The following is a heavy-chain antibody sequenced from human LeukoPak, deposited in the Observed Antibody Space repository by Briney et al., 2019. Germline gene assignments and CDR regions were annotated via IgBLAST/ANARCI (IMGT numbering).Heavy chain of an antibody. J-gene: IGHJ4*02. D-gene: IGHD3-10*01. V-gene: IGHV1-69*04. CDR1: GGTFSIYA. CDR3: ARAAGSGSDY. CDR2: IIPILGIA. Sequence: SVTVSCKSSGGTFSIYAISWVRQAPGQGLEWMGRIIPILGIANYAQKFQGRVTITADKSTSTAYMELSSLRSEDTAVYYCARAAGSGSDYWGQGTLVTVSS.